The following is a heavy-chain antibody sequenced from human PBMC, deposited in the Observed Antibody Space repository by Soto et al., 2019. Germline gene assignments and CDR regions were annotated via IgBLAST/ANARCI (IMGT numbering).Heavy chain of an antibody. V-gene: IGHV3-23*01. CDR3: ANGALGQCAGAICYQFDA. CDR1: GFTFSTYA. Sequence: DVQLLESGGGLIHPGGSLRLSCAASGFTFSTYAMNWDRQVPGKGPEWVSSIIGSGINTYDTDSVKGRFTISRDNSKSTLHLQMNSLRVEDTAVYYCANGALGQCAGAICYQFDAWCQGTLVTVAS. D-gene: IGHD2-8*02. CDR2: IIGSGINT. J-gene: IGHJ5*02.